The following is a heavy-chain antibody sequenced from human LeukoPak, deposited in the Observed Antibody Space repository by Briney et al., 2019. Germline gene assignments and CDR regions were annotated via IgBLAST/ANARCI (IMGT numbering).Heavy chain of an antibody. CDR1: GFTFSTYS. CDR3: ASSPQDYYGSGEGAFDF. V-gene: IGHV3-21*01. J-gene: IGHJ3*01. CDR2: ISSSSYYI. D-gene: IGHD3-10*01. Sequence: PGGSLRLSCAASGFTFSTYSMNWVRQAPGKGLEWVSSISSSSYYIYHADSVKGRFTISRDNAKKSLYLQMNSLRAEDTAVYYCASSPQDYYGSGEGAFDFWGQGTMVIVSS.